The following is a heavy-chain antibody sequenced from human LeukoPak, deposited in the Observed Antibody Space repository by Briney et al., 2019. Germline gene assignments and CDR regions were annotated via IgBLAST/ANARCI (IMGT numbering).Heavy chain of an antibody. CDR2: INAGNGNT. CDR3: ASGEVGVVYRAGGRYYYYYHAMDV. D-gene: IGHD2-15*01. J-gene: IGHJ6*02. Sequence: ASVKVSCKASGYTFISYTLHWVRQAPGQRLEWMGWINAGNGNTKYSQKFQGRVTFTRDTSASTAYMELSSLRSEDTAMYYCASGEVGVVYRAGGRYYYYYHAMDVWGQGTTVTVSS. V-gene: IGHV1-3*01. CDR1: GYTFISYT.